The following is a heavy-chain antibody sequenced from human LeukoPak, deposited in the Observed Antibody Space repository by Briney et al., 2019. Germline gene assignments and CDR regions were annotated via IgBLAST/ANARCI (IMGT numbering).Heavy chain of an antibody. V-gene: IGHV3-33*01. CDR1: GFTFSNYG. D-gene: IGHD2-15*01. CDR2: ICDDGSNK. CDR3: ARHRGSCSGGSCPNWYFDL. J-gene: IGHJ2*01. Sequence: GRSLRLSCAASGFTFSNYGMHWVRQAPGKGLEWVAIICDDGSNKYHADSVKGRFTISRDNSKNTLYLQMNSLRAEDTAVYFCARHRGSCSGGSCPNWYFDLWGRGTLVTVSS.